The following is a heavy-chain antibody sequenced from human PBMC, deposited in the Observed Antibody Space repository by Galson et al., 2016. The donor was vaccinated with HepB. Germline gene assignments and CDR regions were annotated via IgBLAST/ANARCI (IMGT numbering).Heavy chain of an antibody. Sequence: SLRLSCAASGFTFRSYDMHWVRQVTGRGLEWVAAIGSAGDTYYRGSVKGRFAISRENAKKSLFLQMNSLRAGDTAVYYCARGDSSYYGMDVWGQGTTVTVSS. CDR1: GFTFRSYD. J-gene: IGHJ6*02. V-gene: IGHV3-13*04. CDR2: IGSAGDT. D-gene: IGHD6-6*01. CDR3: ARGDSSYYGMDV.